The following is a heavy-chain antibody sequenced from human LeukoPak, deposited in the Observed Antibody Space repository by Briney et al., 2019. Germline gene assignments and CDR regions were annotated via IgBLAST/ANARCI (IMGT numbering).Heavy chain of an antibody. V-gene: IGHV1-18*01. CDR3: ARVSYDILSRRFDP. J-gene: IGHJ5*02. Sequence: GASVKVSCKTSGYIFTTYAITWVRQAPGQGLEWMGWISAYNGNTAYAQKLQGRVTMTTDRSTSTAYMELRNLTSDDTAVFYCARVSYDILSRRFDPWGQGTLVTVSS. D-gene: IGHD3-9*01. CDR2: ISAYNGNT. CDR1: GYIFTTYA.